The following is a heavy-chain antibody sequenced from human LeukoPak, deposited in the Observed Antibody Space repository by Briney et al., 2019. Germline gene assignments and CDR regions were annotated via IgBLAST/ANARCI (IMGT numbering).Heavy chain of an antibody. CDR2: INHSGST. CDR3: ARPAVAGTYRGYYYYGMDV. Sequence: SETLSLTCAVYGGSFSGYYWSWIRQPPGKGLEWIGEINHSGSTNYNPSLKSRVTTSVDTSKNQFSLKLSSVTAADTAVYYCARPAVAGTYRGYYYYGMDVWGQGTTVTVSS. V-gene: IGHV4-34*01. D-gene: IGHD6-19*01. CDR1: GGSFSGYY. J-gene: IGHJ6*02.